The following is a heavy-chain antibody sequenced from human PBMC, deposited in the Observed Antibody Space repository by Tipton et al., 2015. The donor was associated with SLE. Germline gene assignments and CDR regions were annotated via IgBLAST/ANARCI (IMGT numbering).Heavy chain of an antibody. CDR2: INHSGST. V-gene: IGHV4-34*01. CDR1: GGSFSGYY. CDR3: ASGLSSIGPFDY. D-gene: IGHD6-6*01. J-gene: IGHJ4*02. Sequence: TLSLTCAVYGGSFSGYYWSWIRQPPGKGLEWIGEINHSGSTNYNPSLKSRVTMSVDTSKNQFSLKVSSVTAADTAVYYCASGLSSIGPFDYWGQGTLVTVSS.